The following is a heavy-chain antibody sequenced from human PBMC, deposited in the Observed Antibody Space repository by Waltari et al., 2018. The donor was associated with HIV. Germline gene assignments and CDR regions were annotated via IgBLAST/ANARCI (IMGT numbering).Heavy chain of an antibody. CDR2: INTNTGAT. CDR3: TRSLALRIAAPGADV. D-gene: IGHD6-13*01. J-gene: IGHJ6*02. V-gene: IGHV1-8*01. CDR1: GYTLPSYA. Sequence: QVQLVPSGAELKRPGAPVRISCATSGYTLPSYAITWRREVPVKGHGGRGWINTNTGATCFIDGFQGSITMTMNISSGTAYMDLTRLPKEDTATYYGTRSLALRIAAPGADVWGQGTSLIVSS.